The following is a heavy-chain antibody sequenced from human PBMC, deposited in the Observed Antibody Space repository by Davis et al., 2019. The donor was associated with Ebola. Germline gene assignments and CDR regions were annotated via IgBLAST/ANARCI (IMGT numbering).Heavy chain of an antibody. CDR2: TSHSGYT. V-gene: IGHV4-38-2*02. J-gene: IGHJ6*02. D-gene: IGHD3-22*01. Sequence: MPSETLSLTCTVSGFSISGGYYWGWIRQSPGKGLEWIGSTSHSGYTSFTPSLSSRVSISIDTSKNQFSLHLNSVTAADTAVYYCARDKAQSYYDTPAYHYYYNGVDVWGQGTTVTVSS. CDR3: ARDKAQSYYDTPAYHYYYNGVDV. CDR1: GFSISGGYY.